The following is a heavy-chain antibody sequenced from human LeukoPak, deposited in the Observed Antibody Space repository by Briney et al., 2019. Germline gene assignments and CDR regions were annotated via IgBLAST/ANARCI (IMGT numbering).Heavy chain of an antibody. CDR2: IIPIFGTA. V-gene: IGHV1-69*13. D-gene: IGHD6-13*01. CDR1: GGTFSSYA. Sequence: GASVKVSCKASGGTFSSYAISWVRQAPGQGLEWMGGIIPIFGTANYAQKFQGRVTITADESTSTAYMELSSLRSEDTAVYYCARDIKSATSSSSFDWFDPWGQGTLVTVSS. J-gene: IGHJ5*02. CDR3: ARDIKSATSSSSFDWFDP.